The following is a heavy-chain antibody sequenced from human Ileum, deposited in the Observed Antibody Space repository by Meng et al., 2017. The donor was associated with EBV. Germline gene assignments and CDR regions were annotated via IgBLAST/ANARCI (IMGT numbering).Heavy chain of an antibody. Sequence: LVESGGSLVQPGSSFSVSRAGSSLTFDNAWVSWVHRAPGKGLEWIARIKDKSGGGKTDYAAPVKGRLSISRDESKNMVYLQMSSLKIEDTAVDYCVSSWVEPWGQGTLVTVSS. D-gene: IGHD2-2*01. V-gene: IGHV3-15*01. J-gene: IGHJ5*02. CDR3: VSSWVEP. CDR1: SLTFDNAW. CDR2: IKDKSGGGKT.